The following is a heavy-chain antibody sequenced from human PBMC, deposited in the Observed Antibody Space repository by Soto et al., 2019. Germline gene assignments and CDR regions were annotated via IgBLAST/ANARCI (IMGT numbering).Heavy chain of an antibody. CDR3: ARDGGPNYDYVWGSYRLYYYYGMDV. J-gene: IGHJ6*02. D-gene: IGHD3-16*02. CDR2: INAGNGNT. CDR1: VYTFHSYA. V-gene: IGHV1-3*01. Sequence: ASVTVSCQASVYTFHSYAMHWVRQAPGQRLAWMGWINAGNGNTKYSQKFQGRVTITRDTSASTAYMEPSSLRSEDTAVYYCARDGGPNYDYVWGSYRLYYYYGMDVWGQGTTVTVS.